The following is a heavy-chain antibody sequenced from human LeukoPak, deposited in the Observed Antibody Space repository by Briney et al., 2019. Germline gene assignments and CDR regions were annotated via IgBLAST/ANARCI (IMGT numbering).Heavy chain of an antibody. CDR1: GGSITSSSYY. Sequence: SETLSLTCTVSGGSITSSSYYWGWIRQPPGKGLEWIGSINYSGNTYSKSSLTSRVTMSADTSKNQFSLKLSSVTAADTAVYYCAGHLQWLVWNDWGQGTLVTVSS. J-gene: IGHJ4*02. D-gene: IGHD6-19*01. CDR2: INYSGNT. CDR3: AGHLQWLVWND. V-gene: IGHV4-39*01.